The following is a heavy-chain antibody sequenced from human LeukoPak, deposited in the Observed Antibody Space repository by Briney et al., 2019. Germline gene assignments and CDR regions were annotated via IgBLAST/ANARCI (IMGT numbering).Heavy chain of an antibody. CDR1: GFTFSSSA. V-gene: IGHV3-23*01. J-gene: IGHJ4*02. D-gene: IGHD6-19*01. CDR3: ARAFDSGLNY. CDR2: ISNNGGYT. Sequence: GGSLRLSCAASGFTFSSSAMSWVRQAPGKGLEWVSAISNNGGYTYYADSVQGRFTISRDNSKSTLCLQMNSLRAEDTAVYYCARAFDSGLNYWGQGTLVSVSS.